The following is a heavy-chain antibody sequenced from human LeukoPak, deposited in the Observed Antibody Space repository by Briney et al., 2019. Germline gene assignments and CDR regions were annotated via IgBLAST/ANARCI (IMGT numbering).Heavy chain of an antibody. V-gene: IGHV3-73*01. J-gene: IGHJ6*02. CDR2: IDTRDKGSAT. CDR1: GFIFSDCA. D-gene: IGHD6-6*01. CDR3: ARDPYSSTWSYGMDV. Sequence: PGGSLRLSCAGFGFIFSDCAMHWVRQASGKGLEWVGRIDTRDKGSATAYAASVRGRFAISRDDSASTAYLQMTGLETEDTAVYYCARDPYSSTWSYGMDVWGQGTTVTVSS.